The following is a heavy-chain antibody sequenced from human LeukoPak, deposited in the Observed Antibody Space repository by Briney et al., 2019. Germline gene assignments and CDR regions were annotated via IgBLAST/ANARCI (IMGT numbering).Heavy chain of an antibody. D-gene: IGHD1-26*01. CDR1: GFTFSSYG. Sequence: GGSLRLSCAASGFTFSSYGMHWVRHAPGKGLEWVAVIWYDGSNKYYADSVKGRFTISRDNSKNTLYLQMNSLRAEDTAVYYCARDAGLVGATLYFDYWGQGTLVTVSS. CDR2: IWYDGSNK. J-gene: IGHJ4*02. CDR3: ARDAGLVGATLYFDY. V-gene: IGHV3-33*01.